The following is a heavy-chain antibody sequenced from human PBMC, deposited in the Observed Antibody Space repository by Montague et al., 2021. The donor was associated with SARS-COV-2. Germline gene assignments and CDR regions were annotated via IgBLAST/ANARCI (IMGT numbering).Heavy chain of an antibody. J-gene: IGHJ5*02. CDR2: IYHSGST. CDR3: ARVTPIPYCYGSSGYYDGWFDP. Sequence: TLSLTCAVSGGSISSGGYSWSWIRQPPGKGLEWIGYIYHSGSTYYNPPLKSRVTISVDRSKNQFSLKLSSVTAADTAVYYCARVTPIPYCYGSSGYYDGWFDPWGQGTLVTVSS. D-gene: IGHD3-22*01. CDR1: GGSISSGGYS. V-gene: IGHV4-30-2*01.